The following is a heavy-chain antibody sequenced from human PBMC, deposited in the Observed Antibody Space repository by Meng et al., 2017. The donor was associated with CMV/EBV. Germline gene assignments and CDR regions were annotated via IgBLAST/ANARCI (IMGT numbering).Heavy chain of an antibody. J-gene: IGHJ3*02. CDR2: ISGSGGST. CDR3: AKDGEGSGSYDAFDI. CDR1: GFTFSSYA. D-gene: IGHD3-10*01. Sequence: GESLKISCAASGFTFSSYAMSRVRQAPGKGLEWVSAISGSGGSTYYADSVKGRFTISRDNSKNTLYLQMNSLRAEDTAVYYCAKDGEGSGSYDAFDIWGQGTMVTVSS. V-gene: IGHV3-23*01.